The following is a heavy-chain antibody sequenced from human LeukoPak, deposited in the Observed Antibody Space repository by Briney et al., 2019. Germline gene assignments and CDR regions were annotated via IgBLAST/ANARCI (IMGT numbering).Heavy chain of an antibody. CDR2: IYYSGST. CDR1: GGSISSSSYY. J-gene: IGHJ3*02. Sequence: SETLSLTCTVSGGSISSSSYYWGWIRQPPGKGLEWIGSIYYSGSTYYNPSLKSRVTISVDTSKNQFSLKLSSVTAADTAVYYCASRLYCSSTSCRMSDAFDIWGQGTMIAVSS. D-gene: IGHD2-2*01. V-gene: IGHV4-39*01. CDR3: ASRLYCSSTSCRMSDAFDI.